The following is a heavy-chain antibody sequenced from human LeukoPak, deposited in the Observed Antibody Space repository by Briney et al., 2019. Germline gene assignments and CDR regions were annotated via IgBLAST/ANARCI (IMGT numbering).Heavy chain of an antibody. Sequence: GGSLRLSCAASGFTFSSYAMSWVRQAPGKGLEWVSAISGGGGSTYYADSVKGRFTISRDNSKNTLYLQMNSLRAEDTAVYYCAKPCRTFGGPTDAFDIWGQGTMVTVSS. J-gene: IGHJ3*02. CDR3: AKPCRTFGGPTDAFDI. V-gene: IGHV3-23*01. D-gene: IGHD3-16*01. CDR1: GFTFSSYA. CDR2: ISGGGGST.